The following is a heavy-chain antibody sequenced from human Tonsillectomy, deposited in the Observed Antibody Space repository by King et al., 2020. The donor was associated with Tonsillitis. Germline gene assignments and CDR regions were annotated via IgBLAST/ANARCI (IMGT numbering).Heavy chain of an antibody. CDR1: GFSFSGYA. J-gene: IGHJ4*02. D-gene: IGHD2-21*02. Sequence: VQLVESGGGLVQPGGSLRLSCAASGFSFSGYAMSWVRQAPGKGLEWVSGVSNSGGVTYYADSVKGRFTISRDNSKNTLYLPMNSLRAEDTALYYCAKAMVVTGLLDSWGQGTLVTVSS. CDR3: AKAMVVTGLLDS. V-gene: IGHV3-23*04. CDR2: VSNSGGVT.